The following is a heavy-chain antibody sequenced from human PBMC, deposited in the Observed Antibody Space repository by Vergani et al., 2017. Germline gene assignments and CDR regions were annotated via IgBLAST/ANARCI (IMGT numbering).Heavy chain of an antibody. D-gene: IGHD2-2*01. Sequence: QVQLVESGGGVVQPGRSLRLSCAASGFRFSSYGMNWVRQAPGKGLEWVAVIWYDGSNKYYADSVKGRFTISRDNSKNMLYLQMDSLRPEDTAMFYCVKDRGASIGFDDWGQGTQVTVSS. V-gene: IGHV3-33*06. CDR3: VKDRGASIGFDD. CDR1: GFRFSSYG. CDR2: IWYDGSNK. J-gene: IGHJ4*02.